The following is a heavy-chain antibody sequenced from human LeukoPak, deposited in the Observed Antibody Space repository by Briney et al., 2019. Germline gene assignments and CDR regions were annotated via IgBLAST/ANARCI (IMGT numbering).Heavy chain of an antibody. V-gene: IGHV4-59*01. Sequence: SETLSLTCTVSGGFISSYYWSWIRQPPGKGLEWIGYIYYSGSTNYNPSLKSRVTISVDTSKNQFSLRLSSVTAADTAVYYCARGRPGFDYWGQGTLVTVSS. CDR1: GGFISSYY. CDR3: ARGRPGFDY. CDR2: IYYSGST. J-gene: IGHJ4*02.